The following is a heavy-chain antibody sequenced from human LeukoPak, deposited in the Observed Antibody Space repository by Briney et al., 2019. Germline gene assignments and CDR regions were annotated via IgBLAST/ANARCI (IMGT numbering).Heavy chain of an antibody. CDR1: GGSISSHY. J-gene: IGHJ5*02. CDR2: VSDSGNT. Sequence: PSETLSLTCTVSGGSISSHYWSWIRQPPGKELEWIGYVSDSGNTVYNPSLKSRVTILRDTSKTQFSLRLSSVTAADTAVYYCARHATGSYSVPWLDPWGQGTLVTVSS. CDR3: ARHATGSYSVPWLDP. D-gene: IGHD3-10*01. V-gene: IGHV4-59*08.